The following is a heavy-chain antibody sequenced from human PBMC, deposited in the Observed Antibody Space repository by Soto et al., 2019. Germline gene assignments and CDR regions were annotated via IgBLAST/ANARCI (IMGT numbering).Heavy chain of an antibody. J-gene: IGHJ6*02. Sequence: QVQLVESGGGVVQPGRSLRLSCAASGFTFSRYGMHWVRQAPGKGLEWVAVIWYDGSNKYYADSVKGRFTISRDNSKNTLYLQMNSLRAEDTAVYYCGCGFDWLGGMDVWGQGTTVTVSS. CDR1: GFTFSRYG. V-gene: IGHV3-33*01. CDR2: IWYDGSNK. D-gene: IGHD3-9*01. CDR3: GCGFDWLGGMDV.